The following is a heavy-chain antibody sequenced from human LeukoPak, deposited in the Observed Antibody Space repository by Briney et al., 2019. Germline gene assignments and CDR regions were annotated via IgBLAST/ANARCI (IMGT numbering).Heavy chain of an antibody. CDR2: MYYSGST. CDR3: ARDGEY. V-gene: IGHV4-39*07. J-gene: IGHJ4*02. D-gene: IGHD7-27*01. CDR1: GGSISSSSYF. Sequence: KASETLSLTCTVSGGSISSSSYFWVWIRQPPGKGLEWIGSMYYSGSTSYNPSLKSRVTISVDTSKNQFSLQLSSVTAADTAVYYCARDGEYWGQGTLVTVSS.